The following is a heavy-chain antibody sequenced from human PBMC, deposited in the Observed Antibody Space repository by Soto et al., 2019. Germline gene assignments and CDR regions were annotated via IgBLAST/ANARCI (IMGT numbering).Heavy chain of an antibody. CDR2: INWNGGRT. CDR1: GVSLDDYV. Sequence: GGSLRLSCTASGVSLDDYVMNWARQAAGKGLEWVSGINWNGGRTGYADSVKGRFTVSRDNARNSLYLQMNSLRAEDTAVYYCARAGGYSRTTPSPNPDVMDVWGQGTTVTGSS. V-gene: IGHV3-20*04. D-gene: IGHD6-13*01. J-gene: IGHJ6*02. CDR3: ARAGGYSRTTPSPNPDVMDV.